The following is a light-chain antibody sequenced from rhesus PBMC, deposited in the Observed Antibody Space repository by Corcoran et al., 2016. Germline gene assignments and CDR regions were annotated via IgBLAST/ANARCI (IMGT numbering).Light chain of an antibody. CDR2: IAS. Sequence: DIQMTQSPSSLSASVGDTVTITCRASQSFSSSLAWYQQKPGKPTKLLIYIASSLQSGVPSRFSGSKSGTDFTLPISSLQPEDIASYYCQQYYSYPYSFGQGTKVEIK. J-gene: IGKJ2*01. V-gene: IGKV1-46*01. CDR1: QSFSSS. CDR3: QQYYSYPYS.